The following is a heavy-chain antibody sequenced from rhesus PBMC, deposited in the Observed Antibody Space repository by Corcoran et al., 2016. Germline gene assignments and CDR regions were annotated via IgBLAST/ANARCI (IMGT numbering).Heavy chain of an antibody. CDR2: VSGSDRIT. Sequence: QVQLQESGPGLVKPSETLSLTCAVSGGSVNGYNWWSSIRQAPGKGLEWIGYVSGSDRITAYNPSLKSRVTISTDTSKNQFPLKWRSVTAADTAVYYCARGSTVDSWGQGVLVTVSA. CDR1: GGSVNGYNW. J-gene: IGHJ4*01. V-gene: IGHV4-65*01. CDR3: ARGSTVDS.